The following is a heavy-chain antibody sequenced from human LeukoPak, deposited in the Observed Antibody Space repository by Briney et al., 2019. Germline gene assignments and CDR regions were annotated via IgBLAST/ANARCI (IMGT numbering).Heavy chain of an antibody. V-gene: IGHV3-30*18. J-gene: IGHJ4*02. CDR1: GFTFSSYG. CDR3: AKDRDYYDSSGYDY. Sequence: GGSLRLSCAASGFTFSSYGMHWVRQAPGKGLEGVAVISYDGSNKYYADSVKGRFTISRDNSKNTLYLQMNSLRAEDTAVYYCAKDRDYYDSSGYDYWGQGTLVTVSS. D-gene: IGHD3-22*01. CDR2: ISYDGSNK.